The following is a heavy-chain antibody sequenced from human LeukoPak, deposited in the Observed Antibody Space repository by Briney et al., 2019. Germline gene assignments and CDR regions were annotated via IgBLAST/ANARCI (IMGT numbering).Heavy chain of an antibody. CDR3: ARADIAVAGWDFDC. Sequence: ASVKVSCKASGYTFTDYYIHWVRQAPGQGLEWVGWINPNSGATTYAQSFQGRVTVTRDTSISTAYMELGRLTSDDTAVYYCARADIAVAGWDFDCWGQGTLVTVSS. D-gene: IGHD6-19*01. J-gene: IGHJ4*02. CDR1: GYTFTDYY. V-gene: IGHV1-2*02. CDR2: INPNSGAT.